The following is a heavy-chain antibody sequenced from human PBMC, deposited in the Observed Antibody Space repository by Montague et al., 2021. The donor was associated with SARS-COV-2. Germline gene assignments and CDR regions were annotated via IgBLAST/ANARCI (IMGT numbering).Heavy chain of an antibody. V-gene: IGHV3-23*01. CDR2: ISGSGGST. J-gene: IGHJ4*02. CDR1: GFTFSSYA. Sequence: SRRLSCAASGFTFSSYAMSWVRQAPGKGLEWVSAISGSGGSTYYADSVKGRFTISRDNSKNTLYLQMNSLRAEDTAVYYCAKDTSIQLWLRGYLDYWGQGTLVTVSS. D-gene: IGHD5-18*01. CDR3: AKDTSIQLWLRGYLDY.